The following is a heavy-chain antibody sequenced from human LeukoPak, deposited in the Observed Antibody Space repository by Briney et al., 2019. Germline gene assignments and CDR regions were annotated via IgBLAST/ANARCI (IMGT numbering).Heavy chain of an antibody. CDR2: IYIGRST. D-gene: IGHD1-1*01. CDR1: GFTFSSYS. Sequence: PGGSLRLSCAASGFTFSSYSMNWVRQAPGKGPEWVAGIYIGRSTYYADSVNGRFIISRDDSRNTLSLRMNSLRVEDTALYYCARGRPNYSFDYWGQGTLVTVSS. CDR3: ARGRPNYSFDY. J-gene: IGHJ4*02. V-gene: IGHV3-66*01.